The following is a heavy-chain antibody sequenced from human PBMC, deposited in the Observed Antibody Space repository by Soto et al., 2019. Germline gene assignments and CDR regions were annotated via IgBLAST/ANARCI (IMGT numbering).Heavy chain of an antibody. CDR1: GGSFSGYF. D-gene: IGHD6-19*01. CDR2: VNHNGRN. CDR3: AKGGSSDWQVAFDL. V-gene: IGHV4-34*01. J-gene: IGHJ3*01. Sequence: TSETLSLTCAVYGGSFSGYFCNWIRQTPGKGLEWIGTVNHNGRNNYNPTLKSRVTISFNMSKNQISLKLTSVTAADTAVYYCAKGGSSDWQVAFDLWGQGTMVTVSS.